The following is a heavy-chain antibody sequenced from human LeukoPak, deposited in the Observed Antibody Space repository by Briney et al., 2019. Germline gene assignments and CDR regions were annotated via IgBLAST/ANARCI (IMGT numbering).Heavy chain of an antibody. CDR2: INHSGST. Sequence: SETLSLTCAVNGGSFSGYYWSWIRQPPGKGLEWIGEINHSGSTNYNPSLKSRVTISVDTSKNQFSLKLSSVTAADTAVYYCARGSSSWYHEGPRRYYYYMDVWGKGTTVTVSS. V-gene: IGHV4-34*01. J-gene: IGHJ6*03. CDR1: GGSFSGYY. D-gene: IGHD6-13*01. CDR3: ARGSSSWYHEGPRRYYYYMDV.